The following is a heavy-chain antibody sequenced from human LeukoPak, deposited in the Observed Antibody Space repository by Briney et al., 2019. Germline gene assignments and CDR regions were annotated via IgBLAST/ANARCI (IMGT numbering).Heavy chain of an antibody. D-gene: IGHD5-24*01. CDR1: GYTFTNYY. V-gene: IGHV1-46*01. CDR3: ARIRDGYNDSYDI. J-gene: IGHJ3*02. Sequence: ASVKVSCKASGYTFTNYYIHWVRQAPGQGLEWMGLINPGGDNTNYAQNFQGRVTMTRDTSASTVYMELSSLRSEDTAIYYCARIRDGYNDSYDIWGQGTVVTVPS. CDR2: INPGGDNT.